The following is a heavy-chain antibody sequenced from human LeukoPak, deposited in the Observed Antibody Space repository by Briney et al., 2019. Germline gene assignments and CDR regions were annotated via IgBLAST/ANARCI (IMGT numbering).Heavy chain of an antibody. J-gene: IGHJ4*02. Sequence: SETLSLTCTVSGGSISSGSYYWSWIRQPPGEGLEWIGYIYYSGSTNYNPSLKSRVTISVDTSKNQFSLKLSSVTAADTAVYYCARQGLYYDSPTGAFDYWGQGTLDTVSS. D-gene: IGHD3-22*01. CDR3: ARQGLYYDSPTGAFDY. CDR2: IYYSGST. CDR1: GGSISSGSYY. V-gene: IGHV4-61*01.